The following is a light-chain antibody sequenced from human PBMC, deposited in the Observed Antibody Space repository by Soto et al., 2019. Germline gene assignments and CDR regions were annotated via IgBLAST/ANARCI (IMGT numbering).Light chain of an antibody. J-gene: IGKJ1*01. CDR3: QQYGTTFWR. Sequence: EIVLTQSPGTLSLSPGERDTLSCRTSQSVSSSYLAWYQQKPGQAPRLLIYGASTRATGIPDRFSGSGSGTDFTLTISRLEPEDFAVYYCQQYGTTFWRFGQGTKVDIK. CDR1: QSVSSSY. V-gene: IGKV3-20*01. CDR2: GAS.